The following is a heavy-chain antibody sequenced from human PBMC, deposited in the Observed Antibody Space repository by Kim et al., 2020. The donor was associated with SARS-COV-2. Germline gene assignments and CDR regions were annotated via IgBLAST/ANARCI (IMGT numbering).Heavy chain of an antibody. D-gene: IGHD3-10*01. Sequence: GRFTISRDNSKNTLYLQMNSLRAEDTAVYYCARDRRLWFGEFPIDYGMDVWGQGTTVTVSS. CDR3: ARDRRLWFGEFPIDYGMDV. J-gene: IGHJ6*02. V-gene: IGHV3-53*01.